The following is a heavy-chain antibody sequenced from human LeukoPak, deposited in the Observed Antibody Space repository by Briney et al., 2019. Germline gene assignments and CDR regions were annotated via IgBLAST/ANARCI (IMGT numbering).Heavy chain of an antibody. V-gene: IGHV3-7*01. J-gene: IGHJ3*02. CDR3: ARGSGPLGTFHI. CDR2: IKQDGGEE. Sequence: GGSLRLSCAASGVTFSVYWMSWVRQAPGKGLEWVASIKQDGGEEYYVDSVKGRFTISRDNAKKSLYLQMSSLRVEDTAVYYRARGSGPLGTFHIWGQGTMVTVSS. CDR1: GVTFSVYW. D-gene: IGHD3-10*01.